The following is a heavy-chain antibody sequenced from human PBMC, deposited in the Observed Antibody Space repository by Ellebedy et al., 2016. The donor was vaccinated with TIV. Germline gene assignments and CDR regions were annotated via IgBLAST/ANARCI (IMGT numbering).Heavy chain of an antibody. CDR1: GFTFSGYW. V-gene: IGHV3-74*01. J-gene: IGHJ6*02. CDR3: VRDKQDYGGGYYVDGMDV. D-gene: IGHD4-23*01. Sequence: GESLKISCAAPGFTFSGYWMHWVRQLPGKGLVWVSRIATDGSSTTYADSVKGRFSISRDNAKNTLYLHMSSLRAEDTAVYYCVRDKQDYGGGYYVDGMDVWGQGTMVTISS. CDR2: IATDGSST.